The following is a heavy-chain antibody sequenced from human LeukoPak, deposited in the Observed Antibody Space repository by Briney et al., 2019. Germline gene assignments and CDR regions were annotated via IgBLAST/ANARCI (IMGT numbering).Heavy chain of an antibody. V-gene: IGHV1-18*01. D-gene: IGHD3-22*01. Sequence: GASVKVSCKASGYTFTSYGISWVRQAPGQGLEWMGWISAYNGNTNYAQKLQGRVTMTTDTSTSTAYTELRSLRSDDTAVYYCARDALTYYYDSSGYLAGWFDPWGQGTLVTVSS. CDR1: GYTFTSYG. CDR3: ARDALTYYYDSSGYLAGWFDP. CDR2: ISAYNGNT. J-gene: IGHJ5*02.